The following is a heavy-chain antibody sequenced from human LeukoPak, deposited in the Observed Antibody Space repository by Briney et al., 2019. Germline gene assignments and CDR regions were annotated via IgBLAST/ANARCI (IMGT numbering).Heavy chain of an antibody. V-gene: IGHV3-48*01. Sequence: PGGSLRLSCAASGFTFSSHNMNWVRQAPGKGLEWVSYISSLSSKIYYADSVKGRFTISRDNAKNSLYLQMNSLRAEDTAIYYCARVTFNYFDYWGQGTLVTVSS. CDR2: ISSLSSKI. J-gene: IGHJ4*02. CDR3: ARVTFNYFDY. D-gene: IGHD3-16*01. CDR1: GFTFSSHN.